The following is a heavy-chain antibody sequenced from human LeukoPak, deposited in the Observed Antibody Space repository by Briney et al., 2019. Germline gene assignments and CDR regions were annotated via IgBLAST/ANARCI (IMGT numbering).Heavy chain of an antibody. Sequence: SVKVSCKASGGTFSSYAISWVRQAPGQGLEWMGGIIPIFGTANYAQKFQGRVTITADESTSTAYMELSSLRSEDTAVYYRARNWGYDYYYYGMDVWGQGTTVTVSS. CDR1: GGTFSSYA. J-gene: IGHJ6*02. CDR2: IIPIFGTA. CDR3: ARNWGYDYYYYGMDV. D-gene: IGHD7-27*01. V-gene: IGHV1-69*01.